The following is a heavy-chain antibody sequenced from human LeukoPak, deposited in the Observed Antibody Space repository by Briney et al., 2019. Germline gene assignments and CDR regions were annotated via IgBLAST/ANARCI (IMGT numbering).Heavy chain of an antibody. CDR2: INHSGST. CDR1: GGSISGYY. D-gene: IGHD4-23*01. J-gene: IGHJ4*02. CDR3: ARGLGGELDY. Sequence: SETLSLTCTVSGGSISGYYWSWIRQPPGKGLEWIGEINHSGSTNYNPSLKSRVTISVDTSKNQFSLKLSSVTAADTAVYYCARGLGGELDYWGQGTLVTVSS. V-gene: IGHV4-34*01.